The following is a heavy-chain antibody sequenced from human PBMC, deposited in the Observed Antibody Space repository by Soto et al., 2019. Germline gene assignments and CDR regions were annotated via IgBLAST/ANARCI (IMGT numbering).Heavy chain of an antibody. CDR1: GGTFSSYA. V-gene: IGHV1-69*13. Sequence: GASVKVSCKASGGTFSSYAISWVRQAPGQGLEWMGGIIPIFGTANYAQKFQGRVTITADESTSTAYMELSSLRSEDTAVYYFSRKSSGVGFGESHYYYGMDVWGQGTTVTVSS. D-gene: IGHD3-10*01. CDR3: SRKSSGVGFGESHYYYGMDV. J-gene: IGHJ6*02. CDR2: IIPIFGTA.